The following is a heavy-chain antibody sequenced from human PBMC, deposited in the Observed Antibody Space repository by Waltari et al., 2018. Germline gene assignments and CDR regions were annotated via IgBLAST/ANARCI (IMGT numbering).Heavy chain of an antibody. Sequence: QVQLQQWGAGLLKPSETLSLTCAVYGGSFSGYYWSWIRQPPGKGLEWIGEINHSGSTNDNPSLKSRVTISVDTSKNQFSLKLSSVTAADTAVYYCARGKSSGWYGIWFDPWGQGTLVTVSS. CDR2: INHSGST. J-gene: IGHJ5*02. CDR1: GGSFSGYY. CDR3: ARGKSSGWYGIWFDP. V-gene: IGHV4-34*01. D-gene: IGHD6-19*01.